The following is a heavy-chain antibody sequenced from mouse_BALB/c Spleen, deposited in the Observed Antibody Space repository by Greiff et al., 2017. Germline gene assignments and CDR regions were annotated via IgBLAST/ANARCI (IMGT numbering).Heavy chain of an antibody. J-gene: IGHJ4*01. D-gene: IGHD2-4*01. V-gene: IGHV5-17*02. CDR2: ISSGSSTI. Sequence: EVMLVESGGGLVQPGGSRKLSCAASGFTFSSFGMHWVRQAPEKGLEWVAYISSGSSTIYYADTVKGRFTISRDNPKNTLFLQMTSLRSEDTAMYYCARRGLVYAMDYWGQGTSVTVSS. CDR3: ARRGLVYAMDY. CDR1: GFTFSSFG.